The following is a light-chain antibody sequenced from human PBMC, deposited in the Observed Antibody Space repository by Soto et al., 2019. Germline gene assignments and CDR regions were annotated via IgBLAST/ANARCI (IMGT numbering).Light chain of an antibody. Sequence: DIQMTQSPSSVSASVGDKVTITCRASQGISSWLAWYQQKPGKAPKLLIYSASSLQSGVPSRFSGSGSATDFTLSITNLQPEDFATYYCQQASSFPPTFGGGTKVDIK. J-gene: IGKJ4*01. CDR2: SAS. CDR3: QQASSFPPT. CDR1: QGISSW. V-gene: IGKV1-12*01.